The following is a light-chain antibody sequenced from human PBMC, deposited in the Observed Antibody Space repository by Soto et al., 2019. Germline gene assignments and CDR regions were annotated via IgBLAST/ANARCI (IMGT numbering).Light chain of an antibody. J-gene: IGLJ1*01. CDR3: QAWDSSTAV. CDR2: QDS. CDR1: KLGDKY. Sequence: SYELTQPPSVSVSPGQTASITCFGDKLGDKYACWYQQKPGQSPVLVIYQDSKRPSGIPERFSGSNSGNTATLTISGTQAMDEADYYCQAWDSSTAVFGTGTKGTVL. V-gene: IGLV3-1*01.